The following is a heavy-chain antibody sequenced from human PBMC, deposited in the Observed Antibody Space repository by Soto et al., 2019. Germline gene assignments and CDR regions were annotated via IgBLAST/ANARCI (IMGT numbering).Heavy chain of an antibody. CDR1: GLTFSSYA. CDR2: ISGSGGST. D-gene: IGHD3-22*01. J-gene: IGHJ3*02. Sequence: GAPMLSCAASGLTFSSYAMSWVRQAPGKGLEWVSAISGSGGSTYYADSVKGRFTISRDNSKNTLYLQMNSLRAEDTAVYYCAKDYYDSSGYPGAFDIWGQGTMVTV. CDR3: AKDYYDSSGYPGAFDI. V-gene: IGHV3-23*01.